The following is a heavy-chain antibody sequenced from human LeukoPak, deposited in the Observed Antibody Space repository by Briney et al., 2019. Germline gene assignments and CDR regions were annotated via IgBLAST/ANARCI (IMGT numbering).Heavy chain of an antibody. D-gene: IGHD6-6*01. J-gene: IGHJ4*02. CDR1: GFTFSSYE. V-gene: IGHV3-48*03. CDR3: ARGGAARPDF. Sequence: GGSLRLSCAASGFTFSSYEMNWVRKAPGTGLEWVSYISSSGSTIYYADSVKGRFTISRDNAKNSLYLQMNSLRVEDTSVYYCARGGAARPDFWGQGTLVTVSS. CDR2: ISSSGSTI.